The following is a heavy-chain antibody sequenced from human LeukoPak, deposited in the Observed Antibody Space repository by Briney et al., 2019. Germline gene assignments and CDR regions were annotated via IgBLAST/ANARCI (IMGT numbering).Heavy chain of an antibody. CDR3: ARRGISSSLTPALDY. CDR1: GGSISNTNYY. Sequence: SETLSLTCSVSGGSISNTNYYWGWIRQPPGKGPEWIGNIYYTGNAYYNPSLKSRVTISVDTSKNQLSLNLTSVTAADTAVYYCARRGISSSLTPALDYWGQGTLVTVSS. D-gene: IGHD6-6*01. CDR2: IYYTGNA. J-gene: IGHJ4*02. V-gene: IGHV4-39*01.